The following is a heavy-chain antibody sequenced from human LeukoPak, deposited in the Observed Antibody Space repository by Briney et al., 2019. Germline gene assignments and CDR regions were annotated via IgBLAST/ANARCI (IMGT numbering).Heavy chain of an antibody. CDR1: GYTFTGYY. Sequence: ASVKVSCKASGYTFTGYYMHWVRQAPGQGLEWMGWINPNSGGTNYAQKFQGRVTMTRDTSISTAYMELSRLRSDDTAVYYCARTTYYYDSNGRWGFDYWDQGTLVTVSS. V-gene: IGHV1-2*02. CDR3: ARTTYYYDSNGRWGFDY. CDR2: INPNSGGT. D-gene: IGHD3-22*01. J-gene: IGHJ4*02.